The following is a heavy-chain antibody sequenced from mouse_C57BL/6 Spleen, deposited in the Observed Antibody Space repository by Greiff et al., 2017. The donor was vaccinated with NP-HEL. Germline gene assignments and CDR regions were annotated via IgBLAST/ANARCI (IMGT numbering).Heavy chain of an antibody. CDR3: ARPIDDYELYYAMDY. V-gene: IGHV5-17*01. J-gene: IGHJ4*01. D-gene: IGHD2-4*01. CDR2: ISSGSSTI. CDR1: GFTFSDYG. Sequence: EVQVVESGGGLVKPGGSLKLSCAASGFTFSDYGMHWVRQAPEKGLEWVAYISSGSSTIYYADTVKGRFTISRDNAKNTLFLQMTSLRSEDTAMYYCARPIDDYELYYAMDYWGQGTSVTVSS.